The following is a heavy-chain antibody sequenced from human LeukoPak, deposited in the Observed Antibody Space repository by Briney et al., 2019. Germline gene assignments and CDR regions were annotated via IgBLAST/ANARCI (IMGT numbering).Heavy chain of an antibody. CDR1: GGSISSSNW. D-gene: IGHD2-15*01. J-gene: IGHJ6*03. CDR2: IYHSGST. Sequence: PSETLSLTCAVSGGSISSSNWWSWVRQPPGKGLEWIGEIYHSGSTNYNPSLKSRVTISVDKSKNQFSLKLSSVTAADTAVYYCARDREIYCSGGSCSSDYYYYMDVWGKGTTVTISS. V-gene: IGHV4-4*02. CDR3: ARDREIYCSGGSCSSDYYYYMDV.